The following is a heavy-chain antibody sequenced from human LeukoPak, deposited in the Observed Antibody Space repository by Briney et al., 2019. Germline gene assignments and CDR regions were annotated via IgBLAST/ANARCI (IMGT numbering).Heavy chain of an antibody. CDR2: IDWDDDK. D-gene: IGHD3-22*01. CDR1: GFSLSTVALC. J-gene: IGHJ4*02. Sequence: SGPALVKPTQTLTLTCTFSGFSLSTVALCVSWIRHPPGKALEWLARIDWDDDKWYTTSLKTRLTISKDTSKNQVVLTMTNMDPVDTGTYYCARTRRAHHYGRSGYYLFDYWGQGTLVTVSS. V-gene: IGHV2-70*11. CDR3: ARTRRAHHYGRSGYYLFDY.